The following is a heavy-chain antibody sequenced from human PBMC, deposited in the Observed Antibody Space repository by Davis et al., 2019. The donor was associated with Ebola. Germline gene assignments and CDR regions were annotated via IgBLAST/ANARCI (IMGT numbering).Heavy chain of an antibody. CDR2: IYWDDGK. D-gene: IGHD6-13*01. Sequence: SGPTLVKPTQTLMLTCTFSGFSLSTIGVGVGWIRQPPGKALEWLALIYWDDGKRYSPSLKSRLTITKDTSKNQVVLTMTNMDPVDTATYYCAHSPAAAGTFDPWGQGTLVTVSS. CDR1: GFSLSTIGVG. J-gene: IGHJ5*02. V-gene: IGHV2-5*02. CDR3: AHSPAAAGTFDP.